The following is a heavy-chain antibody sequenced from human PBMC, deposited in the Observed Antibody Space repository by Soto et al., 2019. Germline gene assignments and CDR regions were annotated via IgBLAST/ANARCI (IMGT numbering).Heavy chain of an antibody. Sequence: GGSLRLSCGASGFTLSSYAMSWVRQAPGKGLEWVSAISDSGGSTYYADSMKGRFTISRDNSKNTLYLQMNSLRAEDTAIYYCAKDLTSTSRTPELWGQGTLVTVSS. CDR1: GFTLSSYA. J-gene: IGHJ4*02. V-gene: IGHV3-23*01. CDR3: AKDLTSTSRTPEL. CDR2: ISDSGGST. D-gene: IGHD2-2*01.